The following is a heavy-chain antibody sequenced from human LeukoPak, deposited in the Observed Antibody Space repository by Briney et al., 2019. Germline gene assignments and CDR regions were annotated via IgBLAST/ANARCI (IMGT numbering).Heavy chain of an antibody. J-gene: IGHJ3*02. CDR2: LTPIFGTA. Sequence: PSVKVSCKASGGTFRSYAISWVRQAPGQGLEWMGGLTPIFGTANYAQKFQGRVTITTDESTSTAYMELSSLRSEDTAVYYCARSLLPGYSSGCYRRQAFDIWGQGTMVTVSS. CDR1: GGTFRSYA. D-gene: IGHD6-19*01. CDR3: ARSLLPGYSSGCYRRQAFDI. V-gene: IGHV1-69*05.